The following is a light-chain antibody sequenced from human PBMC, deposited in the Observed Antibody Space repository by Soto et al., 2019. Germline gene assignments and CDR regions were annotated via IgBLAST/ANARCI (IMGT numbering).Light chain of an antibody. Sequence: QSVLTQPPSLSAAPGQTVSISCSGSSPNIGNNYVSWYQQVPGTAPKFLIYDNNKRHSGIPDRFSGSKSGTSATLDITGLQTGDEADYYCGAWDNSLSTVVFGGGTKLTVL. V-gene: IGLV1-51*01. CDR2: DNN. CDR3: GAWDNSLSTVV. CDR1: SPNIGNNY. J-gene: IGLJ2*01.